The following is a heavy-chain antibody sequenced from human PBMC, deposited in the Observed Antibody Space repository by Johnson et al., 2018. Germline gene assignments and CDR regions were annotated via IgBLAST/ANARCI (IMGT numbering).Heavy chain of an antibody. CDR1: GFTVSSNY. CDR2: IYSGGST. V-gene: IGHV3-66*02. CDR3: ARHRRGFYYYYYMDV. D-gene: IGHD3-16*01. J-gene: IGHJ6*03. Sequence: VQLVESGGGLVQPGGSLRLSCAASGFTVSSNYMSWVRQAPGRGLEWVSVIYSGGSTSYADSVKGRFTISRDNSKNTLYLQMNSLRAEDTAVYYCARHRRGFYYYYYMDVWGKGTTVTVSS.